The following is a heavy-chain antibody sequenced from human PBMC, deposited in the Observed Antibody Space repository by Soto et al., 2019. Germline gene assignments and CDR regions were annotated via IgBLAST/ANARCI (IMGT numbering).Heavy chain of an antibody. J-gene: IGHJ6*02. CDR2: ITFSVNTV. Sequence: QVQLVESGGGLVKPGGSLRLSCAASGFTFSDSYMSWIRQAPGKGLEWISYITFSVNTVYYADSFKGRFTISRDNAKNSMYLQMYRLRAEDTAVYYCARVTRREKYGMDVWGQGTTVTVSS. CDR3: ARVTRREKYGMDV. CDR1: GFTFSDSY. D-gene: IGHD3-10*01. V-gene: IGHV3-11*01.